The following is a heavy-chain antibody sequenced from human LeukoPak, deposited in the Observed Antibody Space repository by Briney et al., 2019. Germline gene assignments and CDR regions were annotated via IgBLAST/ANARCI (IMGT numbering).Heavy chain of an antibody. V-gene: IGHV3-74*01. CDR1: GFTFSNYW. D-gene: IGHD1-26*01. CDR3: ARGASGGYYVDY. CDR2: VNTDESRT. J-gene: IGHJ4*02. Sequence: PGGSLRLSCVASGFTFSNYWMHWVRQAPGKGLVWVSRVNTDESRTNYADSVKGRFTISRDNAKNTVYLQMNSLRAEGTAVYYCARGASGGYYVDYWGQGILVTVSS.